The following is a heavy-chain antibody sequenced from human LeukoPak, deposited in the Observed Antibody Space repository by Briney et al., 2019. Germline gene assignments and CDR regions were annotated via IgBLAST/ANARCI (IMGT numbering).Heavy chain of an antibody. D-gene: IGHD6-6*01. CDR2: IYPRDSRT. Sequence: GESLKISCKGSGYSFTNYWIGWVRQMPGKGLEWMGFIYPRDSRTTYSPSFQGQVTISADRSISTAYIQWSSLKASDTAMYYCARQLIEYSSSDWGQGTLVTVSS. CDR1: GYSFTNYW. J-gene: IGHJ4*02. V-gene: IGHV5-51*01. CDR3: ARQLIEYSSSD.